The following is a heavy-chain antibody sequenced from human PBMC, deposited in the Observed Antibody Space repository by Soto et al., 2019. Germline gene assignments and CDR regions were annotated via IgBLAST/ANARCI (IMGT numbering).Heavy chain of an antibody. D-gene: IGHD2-2*01. CDR2: INPSGGST. CDR3: ASVLPSSWSNHRYYFDY. V-gene: IGHV1-46*01. J-gene: IGHJ4*02. Sequence: GASVKVSCKASGYTFTSYYMHWVRQAPGQGLEWMGIINPSGGSTSYAQKFQGRVTMTRDTSTSTVYMELSSLRSEDTAVYYCASVLPSSWSNHRYYFDYWGQGTLVTVSS. CDR1: GYTFTSYY.